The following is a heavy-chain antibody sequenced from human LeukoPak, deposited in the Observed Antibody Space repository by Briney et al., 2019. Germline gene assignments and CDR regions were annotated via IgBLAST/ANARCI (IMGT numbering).Heavy chain of an antibody. CDR2: IIPILGIA. CDR1: GGTFSSYA. Sequence: ASVKVSCKASGGTFSSYAISWVRQAPGQGLEWMGRIIPILGIANYAQKFQGRVTITADKSTSTAYMELSSLRSEDTAVYYCARARSGRGYSGYDPDYWGQGTLVTVSS. CDR3: ARARSGRGYSGYDPDY. V-gene: IGHV1-69*04. D-gene: IGHD5-12*01. J-gene: IGHJ4*02.